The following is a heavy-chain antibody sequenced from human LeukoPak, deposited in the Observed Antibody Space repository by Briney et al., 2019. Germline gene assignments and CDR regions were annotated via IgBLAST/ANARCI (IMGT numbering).Heavy chain of an antibody. Sequence: PSETLSLTCAVYGGSFSGYYWSWIRQPPGKGLEWIGEINRSGSTNYNPSLKGRVTISVDTSKNQFSLKLSSVTAADTAVYYCARHSGLRSPFDPWGQGTLVTVSS. V-gene: IGHV4-34*01. CDR2: INRSGST. D-gene: IGHD3-3*01. CDR1: GGSFSGYY. J-gene: IGHJ5*02. CDR3: ARHSGLRSPFDP.